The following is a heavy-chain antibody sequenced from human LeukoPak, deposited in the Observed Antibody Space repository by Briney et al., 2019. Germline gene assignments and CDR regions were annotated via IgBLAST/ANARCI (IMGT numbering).Heavy chain of an antibody. V-gene: IGHV4-38-2*01. D-gene: IGHD6-13*01. CDR3: ARLKSSSWRFDY. Sequence: SETLSLTCAVSGYSFSSGYYWGWIRQPPGKGLEWIGSIYHSGSSYYNPSLKSRVTISVDTSKNQFSLKLSSVTAADTAVYYCARLKSSSWRFDYWGQGTLVTVSS. CDR2: IYHSGSS. J-gene: IGHJ4*02. CDR1: GYSFSSGYY.